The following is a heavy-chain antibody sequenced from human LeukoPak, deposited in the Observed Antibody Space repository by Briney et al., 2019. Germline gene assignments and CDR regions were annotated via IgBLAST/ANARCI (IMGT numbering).Heavy chain of an antibody. CDR2: ISAYNGNT. V-gene: IGHV1-18*01. Sequence: ASVKVSCKASGYTFTSYGISWVRQAPGQGLEWMGWISAYNGNTNYAQKLQGRVTTTTDTSTSTAYMELRSLRSDDTAVYYCARDPDMTTVAPPDYWGQGTLVTVSS. J-gene: IGHJ4*02. CDR1: GYTFTSYG. CDR3: ARDPDMTTVAPPDY. D-gene: IGHD4-23*01.